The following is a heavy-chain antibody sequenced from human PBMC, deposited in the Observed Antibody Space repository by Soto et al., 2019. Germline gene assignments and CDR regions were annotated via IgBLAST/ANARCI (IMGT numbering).Heavy chain of an antibody. CDR2: ISGSGGST. CDR1: GFTFSSYA. CDR3: AKDSPAEALWFGFFDY. D-gene: IGHD3-10*01. V-gene: IGHV3-23*01. Sequence: EVQLLESGGGLVQPGGSLRLSCAASGFTFSSYAMSWVRQAPGEGLEWVSAISGSGGSTYYADSVKGRFTISRDNSKNTLYLQMNSLRAEDTAVYYCAKDSPAEALWFGFFDYWGQGTLVTVSS. J-gene: IGHJ4*02.